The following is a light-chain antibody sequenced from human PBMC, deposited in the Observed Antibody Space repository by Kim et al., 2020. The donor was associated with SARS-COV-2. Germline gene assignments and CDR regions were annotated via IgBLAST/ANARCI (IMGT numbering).Light chain of an antibody. CDR3: QHYSSSSST. J-gene: IGKJ2*01. CDR2: GTS. CDR1: QSIAINY. Sequence: LSPGERAPPSCRASQSIAINYLAWYQQKPGQAPRLLIYGTSDRATGIPDRFSGSGSGTDFTLTISRLEPEDFAVYYCQHYSSSSSTFGQGTKLEI. V-gene: IGKV3-20*01.